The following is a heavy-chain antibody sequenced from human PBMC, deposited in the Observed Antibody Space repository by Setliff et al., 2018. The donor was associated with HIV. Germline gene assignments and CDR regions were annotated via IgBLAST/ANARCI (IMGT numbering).Heavy chain of an antibody. J-gene: IGHJ5*02. CDR1: GDSISSYS. V-gene: IGHV4-4*09. D-gene: IGHD3-9*01. Sequence: SETLSLTCTVSGDSISSYSWNWIRQPPGRGLEWIGYVYASGETNYNPSLKSRVTMSTDTSRNQFFLNLNYATAADTAVYYCARARYGTSFDPWGQGTLVTVSS. CDR3: ARARYGTSFDP. CDR2: VYASGET.